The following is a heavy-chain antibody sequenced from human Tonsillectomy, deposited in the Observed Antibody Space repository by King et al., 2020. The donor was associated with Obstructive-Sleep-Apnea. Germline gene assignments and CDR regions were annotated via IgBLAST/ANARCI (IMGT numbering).Heavy chain of an antibody. J-gene: IGHJ6*02. V-gene: IGHV5-51*01. Sequence: QLVQSGAEVKKPGESLKISCRTSGYSFTTYWIGWVRQMPGKGLEWMGSIYPGDSDTTYSPSFQGQVTISADKSISTAYLQWSSLKASDTAMYYCARPITVTGAYYYGMDVWGQGTTVTVSS. CDR1: GYSFTTYW. CDR2: IYPGDSDT. D-gene: IGHD6-19*01. CDR3: ARPITVTGAYYYGMDV.